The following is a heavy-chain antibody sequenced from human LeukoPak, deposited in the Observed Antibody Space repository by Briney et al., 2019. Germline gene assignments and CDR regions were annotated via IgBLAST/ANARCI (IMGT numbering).Heavy chain of an antibody. J-gene: IGHJ3*02. CDR1: SGSISSGSYY. V-gene: IGHV4-61*02. Sequence: SQTLSLTCTVSSGSISSGSYYWSWIRQPAGKGLEWIGRIYTSGSTNYNPSLKSRVTISVDTSKNQFSLKLSSVTAADTAVYYCARGSGDSGSYSGAFDIWGQGTMVTVSS. CDR2: IYTSGST. CDR3: ARGSGDSGSYSGAFDI. D-gene: IGHD1-26*01.